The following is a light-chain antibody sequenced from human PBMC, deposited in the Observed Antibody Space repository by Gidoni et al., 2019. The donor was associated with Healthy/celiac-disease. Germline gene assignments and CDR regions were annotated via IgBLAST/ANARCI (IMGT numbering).Light chain of an antibody. Sequence: EIVLTQSPATLSLSPGEGATLSCRASQSVSSYLTWYQQKPGQAPRFLIYDASNRATGIPARFSGSGSGTDFTLTISSLEPEDFAVYYCQQRSNWPITFGQGTRLEIK. CDR2: DAS. CDR1: QSVSSY. J-gene: IGKJ5*01. CDR3: QQRSNWPIT. V-gene: IGKV3-11*01.